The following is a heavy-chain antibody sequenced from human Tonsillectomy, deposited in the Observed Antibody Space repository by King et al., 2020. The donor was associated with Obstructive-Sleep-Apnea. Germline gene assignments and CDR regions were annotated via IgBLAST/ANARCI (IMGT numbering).Heavy chain of an antibody. CDR2: IYYSGNT. D-gene: IGHD3-9*01. Sequence: VQLQESGPGLVKPSETLSLTCTVSGGSISSTSYYWGWIRQTPGKGLEWIGTIYYSGNTYYNPSLEGRVTISVDTSKNQFSLKLSSVTAADTAVYYCARGPYGSFYAILTGYHGFFDHWGQGTLVTVSS. J-gene: IGHJ4*02. CDR3: ARGPYGSFYAILTGYHGFFDH. V-gene: IGHV4-39*07. CDR1: GGSISSTSYY.